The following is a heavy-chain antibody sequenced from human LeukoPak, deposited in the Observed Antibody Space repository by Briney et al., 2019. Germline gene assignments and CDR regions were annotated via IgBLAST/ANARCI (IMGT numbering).Heavy chain of an antibody. Sequence: PEGSLRLSCAASGFTFSSYAMSWVRQAPGKGLEWVSAISGSGGSTYYADSVKGRFTISRDNSKNTLYLQMNSLRAEDTAVYCCAKITYCGGDCYSYFDYWGQGTLVTVSS. J-gene: IGHJ4*02. CDR1: GFTFSSYA. CDR2: ISGSGGST. V-gene: IGHV3-23*01. D-gene: IGHD2-21*02. CDR3: AKITYCGGDCYSYFDY.